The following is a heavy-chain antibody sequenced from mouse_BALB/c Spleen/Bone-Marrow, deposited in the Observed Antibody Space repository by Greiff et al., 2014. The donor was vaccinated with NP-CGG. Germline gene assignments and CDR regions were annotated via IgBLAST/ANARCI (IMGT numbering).Heavy chain of an antibody. CDR2: ISDGGGYT. J-gene: IGHJ4*01. D-gene: IGHD2-10*02. CDR3: ARSGERYGAMDY. Sequence: EVKLVESGGGLVKPGGSLKLSCAASGFTFSDYYMYWVRQTPEKRLEWVATISDGGGYTYYPDSVWGRFTISRDNAKNNLYQQMSSLKSEDTAMYYCARSGERYGAMDYWGQGTSVNVFS. V-gene: IGHV5-4*02. CDR1: GFTFSDYY.